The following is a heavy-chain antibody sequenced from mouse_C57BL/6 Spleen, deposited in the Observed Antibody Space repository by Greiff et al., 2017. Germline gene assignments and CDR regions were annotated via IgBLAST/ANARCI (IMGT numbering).Heavy chain of an antibody. CDR1: GYTFTDYE. V-gene: IGHV1-15*01. J-gene: IGHJ2*01. Sequence: QVQLKESGAELVRPGASVTLSCKASGYTFTDYEMHWVKQTPVHGLEWIGAIDPETGGTAYNQKFKGKAILTADKSSSTAYMELRSLTSEDSAVYYCTRPYPYYYGSSYFDYWGQGTTLTVSS. CDR3: TRPYPYYYGSSYFDY. CDR2: IDPETGGT. D-gene: IGHD1-1*01.